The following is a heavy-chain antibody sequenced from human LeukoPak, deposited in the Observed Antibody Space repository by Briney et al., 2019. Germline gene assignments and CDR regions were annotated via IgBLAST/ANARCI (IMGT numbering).Heavy chain of an antibody. Sequence: PGGSLRLSCAASGITFSNYSMNWVRQAPGKGLEWVSFISSGSNYIYYADSVKGRFTISRDNAKNSLYVQMNSLRAEVTAVYYCARGSERNNWFDPWGQGTLVTVSS. CDR3: ARGSERNNWFDP. CDR1: GITFSNYS. D-gene: IGHD1-1*01. J-gene: IGHJ5*02. CDR2: ISSGSNYI. V-gene: IGHV3-21*01.